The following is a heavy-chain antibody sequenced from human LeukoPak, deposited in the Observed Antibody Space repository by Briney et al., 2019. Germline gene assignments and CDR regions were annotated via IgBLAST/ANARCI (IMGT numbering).Heavy chain of an antibody. Sequence: SVKVSCKASGGTFSSYALSWVRQAPGQGLEWMGGIIPIFGTANYAQKFQGRVTITTDESTSTAYMEPSSLRSEDTAVYYCARDRGYGHFDYWGQGTLVTVSS. J-gene: IGHJ4*02. D-gene: IGHD5-18*01. V-gene: IGHV1-69*05. CDR2: IIPIFGTA. CDR3: ARDRGYGHFDY. CDR1: GGTFSSYA.